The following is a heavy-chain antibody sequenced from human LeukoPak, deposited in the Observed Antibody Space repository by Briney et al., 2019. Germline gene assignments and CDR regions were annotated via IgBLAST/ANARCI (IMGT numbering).Heavy chain of an antibody. CDR3: AREIAFDI. CDR2: INPDGSTT. J-gene: IGHJ3*02. CDR1: GFTFSRYW. V-gene: IGHV3-74*01. Sequence: GESLRLSCAASGFTFSRYWIHWVRQAPGKGLEWVSRINPDGSTTTYADSVKGRFTISRDNVKNTLYLQMNSLRAEDTAVYYCAREIAFDIWGQGTMVTVSS.